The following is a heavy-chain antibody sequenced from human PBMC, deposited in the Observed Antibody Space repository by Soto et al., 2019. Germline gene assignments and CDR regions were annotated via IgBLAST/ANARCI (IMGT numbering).Heavy chain of an antibody. Sequence: VESLKISCKGSGYSFTSYWIGWVRQMPWKGLEWMGIIYPGDSDTRYSPSFQGQVTISADKSISTAYLQWSSLKASDTAMYYCATTYYYDSSGYYYAFDIWGQGTMVTVSS. D-gene: IGHD3-22*01. J-gene: IGHJ3*02. CDR3: ATTYYYDSSGYYYAFDI. V-gene: IGHV5-51*01. CDR2: IYPGDSDT. CDR1: GYSFTSYW.